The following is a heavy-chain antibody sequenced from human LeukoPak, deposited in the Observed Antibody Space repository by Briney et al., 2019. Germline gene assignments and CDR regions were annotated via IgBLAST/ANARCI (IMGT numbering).Heavy chain of an antibody. CDR3: ARVTLAHFDY. V-gene: IGHV3-30*02. J-gene: IGHJ4*02. Sequence: GGSLRLSCAASGFTFSSYGMHWVRQAPGKGLEWVAFIRYDGSNKYYADSVKGRFTISRDNSKNTLYLQMNSLRAEDTAVYYCARVTLAHFDYWGQGTLVTVSS. CDR2: IRYDGSNK. CDR1: GFTFSSYG.